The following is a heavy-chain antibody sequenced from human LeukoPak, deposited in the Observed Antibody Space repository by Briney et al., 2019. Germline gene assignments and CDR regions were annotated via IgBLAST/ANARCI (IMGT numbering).Heavy chain of an antibody. J-gene: IGHJ4*02. CDR3: AKESGKFDY. Sequence: GGLLRLSCVASGLPIADFAMHWVRQAPGKGLEWVSLITGDAVSTFYADSVKGRFSISRDNSKNSLYLEMNSLRTEDAAMYYCAKESGKFDYWGQGTLVRVSS. CDR2: ITGDAVST. V-gene: IGHV3-43*02. CDR1: GLPIADFA.